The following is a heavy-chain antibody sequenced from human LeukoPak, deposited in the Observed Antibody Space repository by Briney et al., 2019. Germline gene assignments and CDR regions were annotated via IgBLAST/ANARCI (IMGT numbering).Heavy chain of an antibody. V-gene: IGHV4-38-2*02. CDR3: ARDTLPAAMRSWFDP. Sequence: SETLSLTCAVSGYSISSGYYWGWIRQPPGKGLEWIGSIYHSGSTYYNPSLKSRVTISVDTSKNQFSLKLSSVTAADTAAYYCARDTLPAAMRSWFDPWGQGTLVTVSS. J-gene: IGHJ5*02. D-gene: IGHD2-2*01. CDR2: IYHSGST. CDR1: GYSISSGYY.